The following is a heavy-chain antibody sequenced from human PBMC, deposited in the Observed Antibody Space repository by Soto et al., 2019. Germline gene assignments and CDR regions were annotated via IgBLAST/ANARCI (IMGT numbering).Heavy chain of an antibody. CDR3: AKDTHYHDRSGYYIFDY. J-gene: IGHJ4*02. Sequence: QVQLVESGGGVVQPGRSLRLSCAVSGFTFSSYGMHWVRQAPGKGLEWVAHISYDGSNEHYVDSVKGRFTISRDNSKYTLYLQMNSLRAEDTAVYYCAKDTHYHDRSGYYIFDYLGQGTLVTVSS. D-gene: IGHD3-22*01. V-gene: IGHV3-30*18. CDR2: ISYDGSNE. CDR1: GFTFSSYG.